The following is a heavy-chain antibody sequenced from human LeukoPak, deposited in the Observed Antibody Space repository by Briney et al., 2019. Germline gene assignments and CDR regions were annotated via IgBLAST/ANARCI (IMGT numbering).Heavy chain of an antibody. CDR1: GFTFSSYA. J-gene: IGHJ4*02. CDR3: ARGFTGWVTSPIDY. V-gene: IGHV3-30*04. CDR2: ISYDGSNK. D-gene: IGHD2-2*01. Sequence: PGGSLRLSCAASGFTFSSYAMHWVRQAPGKGLEWVAVISYDGSNKYYADSVKGRFTISRDNSKNTLYLQMNSLRAEDTAVYYCARGFTGWVTSPIDYWGQGALVTVSS.